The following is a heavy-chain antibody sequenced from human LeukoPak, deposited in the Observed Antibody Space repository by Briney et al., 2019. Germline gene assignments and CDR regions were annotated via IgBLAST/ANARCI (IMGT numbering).Heavy chain of an antibody. D-gene: IGHD4-17*01. CDR2: TRSSGST. J-gene: IGHJ3*01. V-gene: IGHV3-48*03. Sequence: GGSLRLSCAASGFTFSNYEMNWVRQAPGKGLEWISYTRSSGSTEYADSVKGRFTISRDNAKNSLSLQMNSLRAGDTAIYYCARERVTTRGDALELWGQGTRVTVSS. CDR1: GFTFSNYE. CDR3: ARERVTTRGDALEL.